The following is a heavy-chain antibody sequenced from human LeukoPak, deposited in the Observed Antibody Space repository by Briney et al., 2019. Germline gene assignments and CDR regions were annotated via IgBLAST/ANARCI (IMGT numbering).Heavy chain of an antibody. CDR3: ARPSTRHPPHS. D-gene: IGHD2-15*01. CDR2: IYPGDSDT. J-gene: IGHJ5*02. Sequence: GASLQISSQASGYSFTSYWICWLRQMPGKGLKWMGSIYPGDSDTRYSPSFQGQVTISADKSISTAYLQWSSLKASDTAMYYCARPSTRHPPHSWGQGTLVTVSP. V-gene: IGHV5-51*01. CDR1: GYSFTSYW.